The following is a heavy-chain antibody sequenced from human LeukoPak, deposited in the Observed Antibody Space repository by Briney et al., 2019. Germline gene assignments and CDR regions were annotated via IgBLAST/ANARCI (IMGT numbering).Heavy chain of an antibody. CDR3: ARDPTVVVVVVSALYGMDV. D-gene: IGHD2-15*01. Sequence: ASVKVSCKASGYTFTSYGISWVRQAPGQGLEWMGIINPNDGSTTYAQKFQGRVTMTSDTSTSTVYMELSSLRSEDTAVFYCARDPTVVVVVVSALYGMDVWGQGTSVTVSS. V-gene: IGHV1-46*01. J-gene: IGHJ6*02. CDR1: GYTFTSYG. CDR2: INPNDGST.